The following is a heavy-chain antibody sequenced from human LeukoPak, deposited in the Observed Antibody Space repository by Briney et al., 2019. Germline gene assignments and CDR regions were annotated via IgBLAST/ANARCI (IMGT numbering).Heavy chain of an antibody. CDR1: GGSFSGYY. CDR3: ARGRKWLVN. D-gene: IGHD6-19*01. CDR2: INHSGST. Sequence: KTSETLSLTCAVYGGSFSGYYWSWIRQPPGRGLEWIGEINHSGSTNYNPSLKSRVTISVDTSKNQFSLKLSSVTAADTAVYYCARGRKWLVNWGQGTLVTVSS. V-gene: IGHV4-34*01. J-gene: IGHJ4*02.